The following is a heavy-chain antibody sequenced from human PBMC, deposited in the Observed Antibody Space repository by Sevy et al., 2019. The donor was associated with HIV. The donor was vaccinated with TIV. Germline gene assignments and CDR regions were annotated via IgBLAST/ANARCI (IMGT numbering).Heavy chain of an antibody. J-gene: IGHJ6*02. V-gene: IGHV3-30-3*01. CDR1: GFTFSSYA. D-gene: IGHD6-13*01. CDR3: ARGGYRSFQLGYGMDV. Sequence: GGSLRLSCAASGFTFSSYAMHWVRQAPGKGLEWVAVISYDGSNKYYADSVKGRFTISRDNSKNTLYLQMNSLRAEDTAVYYCARGGYRSFQLGYGMDVWGQGTTVTVSS. CDR2: ISYDGSNK.